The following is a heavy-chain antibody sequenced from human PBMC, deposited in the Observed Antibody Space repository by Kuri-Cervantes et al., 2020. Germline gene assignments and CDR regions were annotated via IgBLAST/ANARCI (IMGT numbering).Heavy chain of an antibody. V-gene: IGHV1-2*02. CDR2: TNPNTGGT. Sequence: ASVKVSCKASGYTFTGYYIHWVRQAPGQGLEWMGWTNPNTGGTYYAQRFQGRVTLTGDTSISTAYMELSSLRSEDTAVYYCASSGKYYFDYWGQGTLVTVSS. J-gene: IGHJ4*02. CDR3: ASSGKYYFDY. CDR1: GYTFTGYY. D-gene: IGHD5-12*01.